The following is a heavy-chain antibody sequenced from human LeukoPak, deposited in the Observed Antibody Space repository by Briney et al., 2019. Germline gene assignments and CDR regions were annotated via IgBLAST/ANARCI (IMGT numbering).Heavy chain of an antibody. J-gene: IGHJ4*02. V-gene: IGHV3-48*01. Sequence: GGSLRLSCAASGFTFSDYSMNWVRQAPGKELEWISYIGIDSGNTNYADSVKGRFTISGDKAKNPLYLQMNSLRVEDTAVYYCARDYKYAFDNWGQGTLVTVSS. CDR3: ARDYKYAFDN. D-gene: IGHD5-24*01. CDR2: IGIDSGNT. CDR1: GFTFSDYS.